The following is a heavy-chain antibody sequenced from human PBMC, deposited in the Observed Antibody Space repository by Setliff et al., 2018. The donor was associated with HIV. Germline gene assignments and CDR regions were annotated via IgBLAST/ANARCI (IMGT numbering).Heavy chain of an antibody. CDR3: ARGGGYWFYNYGIDV. D-gene: IGHD2-8*02. V-gene: IGHV1-18*01. CDR2: ITPYNGNR. Sequence: GASVKVSCKTSGYNFENYAINRVRQANGPGPEWMGWITPYNGNRNYAQNLQDRVTMTTDTSSTTAYMELSSLRSDDTAVYYCARGGGYWFYNYGIDVRGQGTTVTVSS. J-gene: IGHJ6*02. CDR1: GYNFENYA.